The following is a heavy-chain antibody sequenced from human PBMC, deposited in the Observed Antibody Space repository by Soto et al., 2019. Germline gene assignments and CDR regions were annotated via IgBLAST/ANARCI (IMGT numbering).Heavy chain of an antibody. D-gene: IGHD2-21*01. J-gene: IGHJ4*02. CDR2: INPNSGGT. V-gene: IGHV1-2*02. CDR1: GYTFTGYY. Sequence: QVQLVQSGAEVKKPAASVKVSCKASGYTFTGYYMHWVRQAPGQELEWMGWINPNSGGTNYAQKFQGRVTMTRDTSISKAYMELSRLRSDDTAVYYCARDLLGLVDALGYWGQGTLVTVSS. CDR3: ARDLLGLVDALGY.